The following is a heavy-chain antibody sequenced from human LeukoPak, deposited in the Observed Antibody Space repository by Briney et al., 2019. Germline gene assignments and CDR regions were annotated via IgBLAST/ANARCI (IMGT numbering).Heavy chain of an antibody. CDR1: GYTFTGYY. CDR2: INPNSGGT. CDR3: AREGSHLVGATPLDY. Sequence: ASVKASCKASGYTFTGYYMHWVRQAPGQGLEWMGWINPNSGGTNYAQKFQGRVTMTRDTSISTAYMELSRLRSDDTAVYYCAREGSHLVGATPLDYWGQGTLVTVSS. D-gene: IGHD1-26*01. V-gene: IGHV1-2*02. J-gene: IGHJ4*02.